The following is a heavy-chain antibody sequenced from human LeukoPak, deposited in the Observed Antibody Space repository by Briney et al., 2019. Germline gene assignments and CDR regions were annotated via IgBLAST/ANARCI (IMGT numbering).Heavy chain of an antibody. CDR1: GGSISSGGYS. Sequence: SETLSLTCAVSGGSISSGGYSWSWIRQPPGKGLEWIGYIYHSGSTYYNPSLKSRVTISVDTSKNQFSLKLSSVTAADTAVYYCARGGASAYPFDIWGQGTMVTVSS. CDR2: IYHSGST. V-gene: IGHV4-30-2*01. J-gene: IGHJ3*02. D-gene: IGHD2-15*01. CDR3: ARGGASAYPFDI.